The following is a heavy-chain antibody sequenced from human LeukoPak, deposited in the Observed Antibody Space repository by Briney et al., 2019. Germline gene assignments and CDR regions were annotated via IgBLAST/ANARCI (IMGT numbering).Heavy chain of an antibody. CDR3: ARDKQQLGGYYYGMDV. V-gene: IGHV3-21*01. CDR1: GFTFSTYS. CDR2: IRSSSSCI. D-gene: IGHD6-13*01. J-gene: IGHJ6*02. Sequence: GGSLRLSCAASGFTFSTYSMNWVRQAPGRGLEWVSSIRSSSSCIYYADSVKGRFTISRDNAKNSLYLQMNSLRAEDTAVYYCARDKQQLGGYYYGMDVWGQGTTVTVSS.